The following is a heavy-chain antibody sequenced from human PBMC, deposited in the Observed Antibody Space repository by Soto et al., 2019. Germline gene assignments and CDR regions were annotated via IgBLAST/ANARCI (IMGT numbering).Heavy chain of an antibody. Sequence: PGGSLRLSCAASGFTFNNAWMNWVRQSPGKGLEWVGRIKSKTDAGTTDYAAPVKGRFTTSRDDSKNTLYLHMNSLKIEDTAMYYCITAPWTTEPVRAPFDFWGQGTLVTVSS. J-gene: IGHJ4*02. CDR2: IKSKTDAGTT. CDR1: GFTFNNAW. CDR3: ITAPWTTEPVRAPFDF. V-gene: IGHV3-15*07. D-gene: IGHD4-17*01.